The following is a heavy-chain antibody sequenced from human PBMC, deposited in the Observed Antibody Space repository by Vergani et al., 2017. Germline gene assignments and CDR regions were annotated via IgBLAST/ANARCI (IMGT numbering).Heavy chain of an antibody. CDR2: ISYDGSKT. D-gene: IGHD2-8*01. CDR3: ARDCTSGGCPDNYGMDV. J-gene: IGHJ6*02. CDR1: GFKFSQFG. Sequence: QVQLVESGGGVVQPGTSLRLSCEASGFKFSQFGMHWVRQGPGKGLEWVAFISYDGSKTQYADSEKGRVTISRDNSKNTVGLEMSSLRVEDAAVYYCARDCTSGGCPDNYGMDVWGQGATVTVSS. V-gene: IGHV3-33*05.